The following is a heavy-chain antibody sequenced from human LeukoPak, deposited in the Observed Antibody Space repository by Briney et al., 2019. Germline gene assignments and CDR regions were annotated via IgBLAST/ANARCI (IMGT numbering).Heavy chain of an antibody. CDR3: ARYYYDSSGYYYEDYFDY. CDR2: IYYSGST. J-gene: IGHJ4*02. CDR1: GGSISSYY. V-gene: IGHV4-59*01. D-gene: IGHD3-22*01. Sequence: SETLSLTCTVSGGSISSYYWSWIRQPPGKGLEWIGYIYYSGSTNYNPSLKSRVTISVDTSKNQLSLKLSSVTAADTAVYYCARYYYDSSGYYYEDYFDYWGQGTLVTVSS.